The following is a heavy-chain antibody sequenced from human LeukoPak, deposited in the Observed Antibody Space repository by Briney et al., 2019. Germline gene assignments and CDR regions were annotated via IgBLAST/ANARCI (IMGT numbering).Heavy chain of an antibody. V-gene: IGHV3-21*01. J-gene: IGHJ4*02. CDR1: GFTFSSYS. D-gene: IGHD6-13*01. CDR2: ISSSSSYI. Sequence: GGSLRLSCAASGFTFSSYSMNWVRQAPGKGLEWVSSISSSSSYIYYADSVKGRFTISRDNAKNSLYLQMNSLGAEDTAVYYCARDGVAAAGGADYWGQGTLVTVSS. CDR3: ARDGVAAAGGADY.